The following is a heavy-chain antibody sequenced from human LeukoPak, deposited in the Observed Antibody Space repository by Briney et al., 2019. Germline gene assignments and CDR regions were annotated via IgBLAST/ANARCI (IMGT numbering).Heavy chain of an antibody. J-gene: IGHJ4*02. V-gene: IGHV1-2*02. Sequence: ASVKVSCKASGYTFTGYYMHWVRQAPGQGLEWMGWINPNSGGTNYAQKFQGRVTMTRDTSISTAYMELSRLRSDDTAVYYCARERPMVRGVPGPFDHWGQGTLVTVSS. CDR2: INPNSGGT. D-gene: IGHD3-10*01. CDR3: ARERPMVRGVPGPFDH. CDR1: GYTFTGYY.